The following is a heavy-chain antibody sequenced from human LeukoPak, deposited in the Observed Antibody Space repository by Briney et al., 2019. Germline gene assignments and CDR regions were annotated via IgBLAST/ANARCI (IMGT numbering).Heavy chain of an antibody. CDR2: IKQDGSEK. D-gene: IGHD3-10*01. J-gene: IGHJ5*02. Sequence: GGSLRLSCAVSGFTFSSYWMTWVRQAPGKGLEWVANIKQDGSEKYYVDSVKGRFTISRDNAKNSLYLQMNSLRAEDTAVYYCARNSGRHPWGQGTLVTVSS. CDR3: ARNSGRHP. V-gene: IGHV3-7*01. CDR1: GFTFSSYW.